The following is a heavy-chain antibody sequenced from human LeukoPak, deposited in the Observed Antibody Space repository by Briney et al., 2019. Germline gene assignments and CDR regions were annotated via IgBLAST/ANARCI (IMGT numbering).Heavy chain of an antibody. CDR3: ARFTVGPTGTDY. V-gene: IGHV1-2*02. CDR2: INPNSGGT. CDR1: GYTFTGYY. J-gene: IGHJ4*02. Sequence: ASVKVSCKSSGYTFTGYYIHWVRQAPGQGLQWMGWINPNSGGTKYAQKFQGRVTMTRDTSSSTAYMELSRLRSDDTAVYYCARFTVGPTGTDYWGQGTLVTVSS. D-gene: IGHD1-26*01.